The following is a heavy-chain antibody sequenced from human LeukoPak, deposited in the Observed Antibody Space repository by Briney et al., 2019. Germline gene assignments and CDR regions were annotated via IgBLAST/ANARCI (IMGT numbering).Heavy chain of an antibody. J-gene: IGHJ3*02. CDR2: IIPIFGTA. D-gene: IGHD2-15*01. CDR3: ARRPSGGNAFDI. V-gene: IGHV1-69*01. CDR1: GGTFSSYA. Sequence: GASVKVSCKASGGTFSSYAISWVRQAPGQGLEWMGGIIPIFGTANYAQKFQGRVTITADESTSTAYMELSSLRSEDTAVYYCARRPSGGNAFDIWGQGTMVTVSS.